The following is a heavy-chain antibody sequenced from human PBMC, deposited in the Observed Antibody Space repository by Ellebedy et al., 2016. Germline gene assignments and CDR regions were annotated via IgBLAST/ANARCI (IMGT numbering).Heavy chain of an antibody. CDR2: IRSKTDNYAT. CDR1: GFAFSGSA. V-gene: IGHV3-73*01. J-gene: IGHJ6*03. D-gene: IGHD2-8*01. Sequence: GESLKISCTASGFAFSGSAMYWVRQASGKGLEWVCRIRSKTDNYATACAESVNGRFTISRDDSKNTAYLQMNSLKTEDTAVYYCTKWHMDVWGRGTTVTVSS. CDR3: TKWHMDV.